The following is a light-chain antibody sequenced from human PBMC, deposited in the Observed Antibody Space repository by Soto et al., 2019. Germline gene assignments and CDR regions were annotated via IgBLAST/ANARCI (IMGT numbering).Light chain of an antibody. CDR2: GAS. V-gene: IGKV3-20*01. CDR3: QLYVHSPVT. CDR1: QTVNSNY. J-gene: IGKJ2*01. Sequence: EIVLTQSPGTLSVFPGERASLSCRASQTVNSNYLAWYQQRPGQAPRLLIHGASNRATGVPDRFSGSGSGIDFTLPISRVEPEDFAVFYCQLYVHSPVTFGQGTKLEIK.